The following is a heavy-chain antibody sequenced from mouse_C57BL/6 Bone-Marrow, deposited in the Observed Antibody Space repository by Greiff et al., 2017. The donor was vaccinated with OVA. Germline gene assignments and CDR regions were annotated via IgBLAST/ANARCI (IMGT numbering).Heavy chain of an antibody. Sequence: VQLQQPGAELVRPGTSVKLSCKASGYTFTSYWMHWVKQRPGQGLEWIGVIDPSDSYTNYNQKFKGKATLTVDTSSSTAYMQLSSLTSEDSAVYYCARGGDSFAYWGQGTLVTVSA. CDR3: ARGGDSFAY. CDR2: IDPSDSYT. D-gene: IGHD3-3*01. J-gene: IGHJ3*01. CDR1: GYTFTSYW. V-gene: IGHV1-59*01.